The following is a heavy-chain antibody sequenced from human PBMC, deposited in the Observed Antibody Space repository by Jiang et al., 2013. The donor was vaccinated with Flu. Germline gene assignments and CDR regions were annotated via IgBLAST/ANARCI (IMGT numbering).Heavy chain of an antibody. CDR1: SAA. CDR2: TYYRSKWYN. J-gene: IGHJ5*02. D-gene: IGHD3-22*01. Sequence: SAAWNWIRQSPSRGLEWLGRTYYRSKWYNDYAVSVKSRITINPDTSKNQFSLQLNSVTPEDTAVYYCASSYYYDSSGSLPNWFDPWGQGTLVTVSS. CDR3: ASSYYYDSSGSLPNWFDP. V-gene: IGHV6-1*01.